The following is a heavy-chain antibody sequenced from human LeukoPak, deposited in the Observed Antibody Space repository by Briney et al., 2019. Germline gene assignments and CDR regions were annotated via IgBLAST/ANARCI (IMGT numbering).Heavy chain of an antibody. CDR3: ARGYWGSWYFDY. CDR2: IIPIFGTA. V-gene: IGHV1-69*01. Sequence: SVKVSCKASVGTFSSYAISWVRQAPGQGLEWMGGIIPIFGTANYAQKFQGRVTITADESTSTAYMELSSLRSEDTAVYYCARGYWGSWYFDYWAQGTLVTVSS. CDR1: VGTFSSYA. J-gene: IGHJ4*02. D-gene: IGHD7-27*01.